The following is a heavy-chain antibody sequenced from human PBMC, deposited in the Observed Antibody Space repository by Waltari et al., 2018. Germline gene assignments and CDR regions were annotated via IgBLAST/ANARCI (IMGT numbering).Heavy chain of an antibody. CDR1: EIAFSNAW. CDR2: IKRETDYWTT. V-gene: IGHV3-15*01. Sequence: EVQLVESGGGLVNPGGSLRLSCAASEIAFSNAWMSWVRQATGKGLEWVARIKRETDYWTTDYAAPVRGRFTISRDDSKNTLYLQMNSLKSEDAAMYYCTTVYYGSGNYYNAEVWGQGTLVTVSS. D-gene: IGHD3-10*01. CDR3: TTVYYGSGNYYNAEV. J-gene: IGHJ4*02.